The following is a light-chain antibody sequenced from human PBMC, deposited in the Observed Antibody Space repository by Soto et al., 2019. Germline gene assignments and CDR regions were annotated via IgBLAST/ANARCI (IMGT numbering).Light chain of an antibody. V-gene: IGLV2-8*01. CDR2: EVN. Sequence: QSALTQPPSASGSPGQSVTISCTGTSSDVGGYNYVSWYQLHPGKAPKLMIYEVNKRPSGVPDRFSASKSGNTASLTVSGLQAEDEADYYCSSYAGSNILFGTGTKLTVL. CDR1: SSDVGGYNY. J-gene: IGLJ1*01. CDR3: SSYAGSNIL.